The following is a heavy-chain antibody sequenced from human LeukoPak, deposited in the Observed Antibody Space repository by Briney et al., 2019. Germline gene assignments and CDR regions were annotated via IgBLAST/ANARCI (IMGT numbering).Heavy chain of an antibody. CDR2: IYYSGST. CDR1: GGSINSGGYY. CDR3: AKTYYDILTGYRPFDY. Sequence: SETLSLTCTVSGGSINSGGYYWSWIRQHPGKGLEWIGYIYYSGSTYYNPSLKSRVTISVDTSKNQFSLKLSSVTAADTAVYYCAKTYYDILTGYRPFDYWGQGTLVTVSS. D-gene: IGHD3-9*01. V-gene: IGHV4-31*03. J-gene: IGHJ4*02.